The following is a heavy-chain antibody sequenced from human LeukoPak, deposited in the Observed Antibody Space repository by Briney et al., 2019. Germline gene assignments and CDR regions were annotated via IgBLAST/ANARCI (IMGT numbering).Heavy chain of an antibody. J-gene: IGHJ6*04. CDR3: ARINMITFGGVTRSYYYYGMDV. Sequence: SETLSLTCAVYGGSFSGCYWSWIRQPPGKGLEWTGEINHSGSTNYNPSLKSRVTISVDTSKNQFSLKLSSVTAADTAVYYCARINMITFGGVTRSYYYYGMDVWGKGTTVTVSS. D-gene: IGHD3-16*01. CDR1: GGSFSGCY. V-gene: IGHV4-34*01. CDR2: INHSGST.